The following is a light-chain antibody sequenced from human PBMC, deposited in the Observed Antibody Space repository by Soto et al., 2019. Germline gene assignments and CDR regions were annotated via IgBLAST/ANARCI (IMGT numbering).Light chain of an antibody. CDR3: SSSTSTRTSG. CDR1: SSDVGGYNY. Sequence: QSVLTQPASVSGSPGDSIAISCTGTSSDVGGYNYVSWYQQHPGKAPKLMGYDVSNRPSGVSKRLSGSKSGNTATLPISALQAADEADYYWSSSTSTRTSGFGSGTTVT. V-gene: IGLV2-14*01. CDR2: DVS. J-gene: IGLJ1*01.